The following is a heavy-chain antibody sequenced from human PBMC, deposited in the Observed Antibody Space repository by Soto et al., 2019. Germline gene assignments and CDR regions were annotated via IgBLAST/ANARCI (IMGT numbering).Heavy chain of an antibody. D-gene: IGHD6-6*01. CDR1: GGTFSSYA. V-gene: IGHV1-69*06. Sequence: GASVKVSCKASGGTFSSYAISWVRQAPGQGLEWMGGIIPIFGTANYAQKFQGRVTITADKSTSTAYMELSSLRSEDTAVYYCARDRSIAARPPHDAFDIWGQGTMVTVSS. CDR2: IIPIFGTA. CDR3: ARDRSIAARPPHDAFDI. J-gene: IGHJ3*02.